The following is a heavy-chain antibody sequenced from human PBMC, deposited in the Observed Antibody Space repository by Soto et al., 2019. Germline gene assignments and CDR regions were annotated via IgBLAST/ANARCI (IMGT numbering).Heavy chain of an antibody. J-gene: IGHJ6*02. Sequence: EVQLVESGGGLVNPGGSLRLSCAASGFTFSTSDMNWVRQAPGKGLEWVSSISGTSNYMYYVDSVKGRFTISRDNAKNSLYLQMNSLRAEDTGVYFCARDTSSSYNYYYGMDVWGQGTTVTVSS. V-gene: IGHV3-21*01. CDR1: GFTFSTSD. CDR2: ISGTSNYM. CDR3: ARDTSSSYNYYYGMDV. D-gene: IGHD2-2*01.